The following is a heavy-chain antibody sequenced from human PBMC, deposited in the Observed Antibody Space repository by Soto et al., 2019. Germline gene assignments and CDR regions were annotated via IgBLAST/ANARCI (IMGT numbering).Heavy chain of an antibody. CDR3: ARYPFCSGGSCYSLSP. CDR2: ISSSSSYI. J-gene: IGHJ5*02. CDR1: GFTFSSYS. Sequence: PGGSLRLSCAASGFTFSSYSMNWVRQAPGKGLEWVSSISSSSSYIYYADSVKGRFTISRDNAKNSLYLQMNSLRAEDTAVYYCARYPFCSGGSCYSLSPWGQGTLVTVSS. V-gene: IGHV3-21*01. D-gene: IGHD2-15*01.